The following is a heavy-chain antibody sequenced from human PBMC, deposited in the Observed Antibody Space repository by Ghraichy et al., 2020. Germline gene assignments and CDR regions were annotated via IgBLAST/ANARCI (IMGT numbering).Heavy chain of an antibody. V-gene: IGHV3-23*01. J-gene: IGHJ4*01. CDR2: ISGSGGSA. CDR3: AKGGAVSSFDY. CDR1: GFTFSSYA. D-gene: IGHD3-16*01. Sequence: GGSLRLSCAASGFTFSSYAMSWVRQAPGKGLEWVSAISGSGGSAYYADSVKGRFTISRDNSKITLYLQMNSLRAEDKAVYYCAKGGAVSSFDYWGHGTLVTVSS.